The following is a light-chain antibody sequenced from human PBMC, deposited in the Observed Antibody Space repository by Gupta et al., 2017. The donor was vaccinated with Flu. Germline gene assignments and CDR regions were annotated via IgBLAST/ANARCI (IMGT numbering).Light chain of an antibody. Sequence: EIVMTQSPATLSVSPGERATLSCRASQSISNNLAWYQQKPGQAPRLLIYRASHRATGVPARFSGGGSGTEFTLTISSLQSEDFAVYYCQQYNTWPSFGPGTKVEIK. V-gene: IGKV3-15*01. CDR3: QQYNTWPS. CDR2: RAS. CDR1: QSISNN. J-gene: IGKJ3*01.